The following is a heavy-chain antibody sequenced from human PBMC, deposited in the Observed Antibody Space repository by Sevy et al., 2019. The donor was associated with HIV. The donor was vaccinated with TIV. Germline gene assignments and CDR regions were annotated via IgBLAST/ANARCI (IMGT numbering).Heavy chain of an antibody. D-gene: IGHD6-25*01. V-gene: IGHV1-69*13. CDR3: ARDLMPDSTVDQRAFRY. Sequence: ASVKVSCKASGDTFRNYAISWVRQAPGQGLEWMGGTIPIFDTTNYAQKFQDRVTITADDSTSTAYMGLSSLTSEDTAVYYCARDLMPDSTVDQRAFRYWGQGTLVTVSS. CDR1: GDTFRNYA. CDR2: TIPIFDTT. J-gene: IGHJ4*02.